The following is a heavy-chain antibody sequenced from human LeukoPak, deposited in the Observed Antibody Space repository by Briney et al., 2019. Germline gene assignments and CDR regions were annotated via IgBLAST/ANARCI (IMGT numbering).Heavy chain of an antibody. CDR1: GFTFDDYG. CDR3: AKTCTGAKSAVDY. Sequence: PGGSLRLSCAASGFTFDDYGMSWVRHAPGKGLEWVSGINWNGGSTGYADSVKGRFTISRDNSKNTLYLQMNSLRAEDTAVYYCAKTCTGAKSAVDYWGQGTLVTVSS. D-gene: IGHD7-27*01. CDR2: INWNGGST. J-gene: IGHJ4*02. V-gene: IGHV3-20*04.